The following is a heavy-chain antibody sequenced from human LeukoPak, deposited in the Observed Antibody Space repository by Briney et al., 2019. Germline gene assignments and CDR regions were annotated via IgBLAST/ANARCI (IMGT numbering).Heavy chain of an antibody. V-gene: IGHV5-51*01. D-gene: IGHD3-10*01. J-gene: IGHJ4*02. Sequence: GESLKISCKGSGYSFTSYWIGWVRQMPGKGLEWMGIIYPGDSETRYSPSFQGQVTISADKSISTAYLQWSSLEASDTAMYYCATSTPYYNFDYWGQGTLVTVSS. CDR1: GYSFTSYW. CDR3: ATSTPYYNFDY. CDR2: IYPGDSET.